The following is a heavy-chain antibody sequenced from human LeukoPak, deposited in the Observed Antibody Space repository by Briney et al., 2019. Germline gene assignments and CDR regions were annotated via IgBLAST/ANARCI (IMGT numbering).Heavy chain of an antibody. CDR1: GYTFTSYD. D-gene: IGHD6-13*01. CDR3: ARRAAAGFYYYYYYMDV. J-gene: IGHJ6*03. CDR2: MNPNSGNT. Sequence: ASVKVSCKASGYTFTSYDINWVRQATGQGLEWMGWMNPNSGNTGYAQKFQGRVTMTRNTSISTAYMELSSLRSEDTAVYYCARRAAAGFYYYYYYMDVWGKGTTVTISS. V-gene: IGHV1-8*01.